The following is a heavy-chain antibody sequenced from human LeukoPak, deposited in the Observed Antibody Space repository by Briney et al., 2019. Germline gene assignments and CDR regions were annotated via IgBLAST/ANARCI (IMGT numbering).Heavy chain of an antibody. D-gene: IGHD3-22*01. CDR3: ARARYYYDSSGSYFDY. V-gene: IGHV3-64*01. CDR2: ISSNGGST. Sequence: PGGSLRLSCAASGFTFSSYAMHWVRQAPGKGLEYVSAISSNGGSTYYANSVKGRFTISRDNSKNTLYLQMGSLRAEDMAVYYCARARYYYDSSGSYFDYRGQGTLVTVSS. CDR1: GFTFSSYA. J-gene: IGHJ4*02.